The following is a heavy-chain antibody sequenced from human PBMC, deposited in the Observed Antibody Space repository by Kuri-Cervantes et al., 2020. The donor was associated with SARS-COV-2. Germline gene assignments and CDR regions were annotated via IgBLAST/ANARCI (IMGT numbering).Heavy chain of an antibody. CDR2: IYHSGST. CDR3: ARVSRSGWHPQES. D-gene: IGHD6-19*01. V-gene: IGHV4-30-2*01. CDR1: GGSISSGGYY. Sequence: SETLSLTCTVSGGSISSGGYYWSWIRQPPGKGLEWIGYIYHSGSTYYNPSLKSRVTISVDRSKNQFSLKLSSVTAADTAVYYCARVSRSGWHPQESWGQGTLVTVSS. J-gene: IGHJ5*02.